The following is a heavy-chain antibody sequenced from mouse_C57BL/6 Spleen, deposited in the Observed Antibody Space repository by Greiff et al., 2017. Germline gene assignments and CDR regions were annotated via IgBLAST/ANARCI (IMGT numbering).Heavy chain of an antibody. CDR2: INPNNGGT. D-gene: IGHD2-4*01. J-gene: IGHJ4*01. CDR3: AGGYDYDDAMDY. CDR1: GYTFTDYY. V-gene: IGHV1-26*01. Sequence: VQLQQSGPELVKPGASVKISCKASGYTFTDYYMHWVKQSHGKSLEWIGDINPNNGGTSYNQKFKGKATLTVDKSSSTAYMELRSLTSEDSAVYYCAGGYDYDDAMDYWGQGTSVTVSS.